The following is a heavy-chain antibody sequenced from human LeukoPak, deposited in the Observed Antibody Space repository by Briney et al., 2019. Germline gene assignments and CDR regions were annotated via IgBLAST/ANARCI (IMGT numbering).Heavy chain of an antibody. V-gene: IGHV3-23*01. CDR1: GFTFCSYA. CDR2: ISGSGGST. CDR3: AKDRASPKPYYFDY. J-gene: IGHJ4*02. Sequence: GGALTLSCSTSGFTFCSYALSWGRLAPGQGVELGLAISGSGGSTYYADSVKGRFTISRDNSKNTLYLQMNSLRAEDTAVYYCAKDRASPKPYYFDYWGQGTLVTVSS.